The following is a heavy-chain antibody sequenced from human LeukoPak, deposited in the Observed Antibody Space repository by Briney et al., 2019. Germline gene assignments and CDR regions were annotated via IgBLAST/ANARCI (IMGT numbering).Heavy chain of an antibody. Sequence: SETLSLTCTVSGGSISSYYWSWVRQPPGKGLEWIGFVYYTGSTNYSPSLKSRVTISVDTSKNQFSLKLSSVTAADTTVYYCARLWTQYNWFDPWGQGTLVTVSS. CDR1: GGSISSYY. V-gene: IGHV4-59*01. J-gene: IGHJ5*02. CDR2: VYYTGST. D-gene: IGHD3-10*01. CDR3: ARLWTQYNWFDP.